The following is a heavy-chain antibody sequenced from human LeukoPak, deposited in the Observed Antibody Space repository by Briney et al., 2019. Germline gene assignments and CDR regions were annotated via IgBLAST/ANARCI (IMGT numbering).Heavy chain of an antibody. CDR3: VKHSGGVYGNSDY. CDR1: GFTFSNNA. CDR2: VGRGGGDT. V-gene: IGHV3-23*01. J-gene: IGHJ4*02. D-gene: IGHD2/OR15-2a*01. Sequence: GGSLRLSCVASGFTFSNNAASWFRQAPGKGLEWVSTVGRGGGDTYYADSVRGRFTISKDSSKNTLQMNSMSADDTAMYYCVKHSGGVYGNSDYWGQGILVTVSS.